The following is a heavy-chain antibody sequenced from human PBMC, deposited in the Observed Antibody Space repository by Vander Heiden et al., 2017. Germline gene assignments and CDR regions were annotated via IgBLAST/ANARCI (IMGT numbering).Heavy chain of an antibody. CDR2: ISGDSNVI. Sequence: EVQLVESGGNLVQPGRSLRLSCASVGFALSSDSMNWVLRGPGKGLDWIAYISGDSNVIYYGESVKGRFTISRDSDRNSVHLQMTSLRDDDTALYYCVRSKRNGFDYWGQGTLVIVSS. J-gene: IGHJ4*02. CDR1: GFALSSDS. V-gene: IGHV3-48*02. CDR3: VRSKRNGFDY.